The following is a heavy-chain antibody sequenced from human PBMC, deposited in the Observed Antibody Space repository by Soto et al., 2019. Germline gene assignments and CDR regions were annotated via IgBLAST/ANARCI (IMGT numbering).Heavy chain of an antibody. CDR2: IIPILGIA. D-gene: IGHD2-21*01. V-gene: IGHV1-69*02. CDR1: GGTFSSYT. CDR3: XXXXXXXXXGFLFDY. J-gene: IGHJ4*02. Sequence: QVQLVQSGAEVKKPGSSVKVSCKASGGTFSSYTISWVRQAPGQGLEWMGRIIPILGIANYAQKFQGRVTITADKSTXXXXXXXXXXXXXXXXXXXXXXXXXXXXXGFLFDYWGQGTLVTVSS.